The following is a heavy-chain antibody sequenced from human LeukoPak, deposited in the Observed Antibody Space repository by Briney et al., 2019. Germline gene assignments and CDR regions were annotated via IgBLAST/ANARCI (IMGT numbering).Heavy chain of an antibody. CDR3: ARMITFGGVDYGMDV. CDR1: GGTFSSYA. V-gene: IGHV1-8*02. D-gene: IGHD3-16*01. J-gene: IGHJ6*02. Sequence: GASVKVSCKASGGTFSSYAISWVRQATGQGLEWMGWMNPNGGNTDYAQKFQGRVTITRNTSISTAYMELSSLRSEDTAVYYCARMITFGGVDYGMDVWGQGTTVTVSS. CDR2: MNPNGGNT.